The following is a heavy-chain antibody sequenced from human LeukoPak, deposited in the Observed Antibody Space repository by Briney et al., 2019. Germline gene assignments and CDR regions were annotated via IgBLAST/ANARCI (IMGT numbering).Heavy chain of an antibody. D-gene: IGHD3-9*01. CDR3: AKEFDTVLRYFDWLPNFDY. CDR2: ISGSGGST. J-gene: IGHJ4*02. V-gene: IGHV3-23*01. Sequence: GGSLRLSCAASGFTFSSYAMSWVRQAPGKGLEWVPVISGSGGSTYYADSVKGRFTISRDNSKNTLYLQMNSLRAEDTAVYYCAKEFDTVLRYFDWLPNFDYWGQGTLVTVSS. CDR1: GFTFSSYA.